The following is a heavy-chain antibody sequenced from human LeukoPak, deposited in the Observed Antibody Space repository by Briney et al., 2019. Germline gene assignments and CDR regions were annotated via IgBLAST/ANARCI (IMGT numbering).Heavy chain of an antibody. CDR2: IYYNGNT. CDR3: ARGRSNYYGMDV. Sequence: SSETLSLTCSVSDGSINSYYWNWIRRPPGKGLEWIGYIYYNGNTNYSPSLKSRVTMSVDTSKNLFSLKVSSVTAADTAVYYCARGRSNYYGMDVWGQGTTVTVSS. CDR1: DGSINSYY. D-gene: IGHD1-26*01. V-gene: IGHV4-59*01. J-gene: IGHJ6*02.